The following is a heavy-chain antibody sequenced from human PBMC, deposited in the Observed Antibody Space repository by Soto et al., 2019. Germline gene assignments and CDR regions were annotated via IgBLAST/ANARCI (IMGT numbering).Heavy chain of an antibody. Sequence: QVQLVESGGGVVQPGGSLRLSCVASDFAFSNYGMHWVRQAPGKGLEGVARIWYEGTNKYYGDSVKGRFTVSRDNSKKTLYLQMNSLRADDTGVYYCVRGGSCRGGSCYPNLDFYGDYEGFDYWGQGTLGTVSS. D-gene: IGHD2-15*01. CDR1: DFAFSNYG. V-gene: IGHV3-33*01. J-gene: IGHJ4*02. CDR2: IWYEGTNK. CDR3: VRGGSCRGGSCYPNLDFYGDYEGFDY.